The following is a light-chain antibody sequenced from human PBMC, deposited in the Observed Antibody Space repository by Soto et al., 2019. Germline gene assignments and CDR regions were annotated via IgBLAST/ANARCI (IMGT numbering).Light chain of an antibody. J-gene: IGLJ2*01. V-gene: IGLV1-47*01. Sequence: QPVLTQPPSASGTPGQRVTISCSGATSNIGTNFVYWYQQFPGTAPKLLLYFDSQRPSGVPDRFSGSRSGTSASLAISGLRPEDEADYHCATWDDSLNGVVFGGGTKVTVL. CDR1: TSNIGTNF. CDR2: FDS. CDR3: ATWDDSLNGVV.